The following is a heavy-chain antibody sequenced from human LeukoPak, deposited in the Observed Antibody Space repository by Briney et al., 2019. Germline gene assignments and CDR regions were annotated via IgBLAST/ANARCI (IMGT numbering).Heavy chain of an antibody. CDR2: INPHSGDT. V-gene: IGHV1-2*02. CDR3: STEDKYCSSPSCNDY. CDR1: GYTFTVYY. D-gene: IGHD2-2*01. Sequence: ASVKVSCKASGYTFTVYYMHWVRQAPGQGLEWMGYINPHSGDTIYAPNFQGRVTMTRDTSISTVYMELSNPRSDDTAVYYCSTEDKYCSSPSCNDYWGQGTLVTVSS. J-gene: IGHJ4*02.